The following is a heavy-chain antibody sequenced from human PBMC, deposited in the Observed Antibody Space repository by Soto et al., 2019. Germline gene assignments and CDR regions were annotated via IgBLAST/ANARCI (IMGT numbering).Heavy chain of an antibody. CDR2: ISYDGSNK. D-gene: IGHD1-26*01. V-gene: IGHV3-30-3*01. CDR1: GFTFSSYA. J-gene: IGHJ6*02. Sequence: GGSLRLSCAASGFTFSSYAMHWFRQAPGKGLEWVAVISYDGSNKYYADSVKGRFTISRDNSKNTLYLQMNSLRAEDTAVYYCARDWGALRSYYYYGMDVWGQGXTVTVSS. CDR3: ARDWGALRSYYYYGMDV.